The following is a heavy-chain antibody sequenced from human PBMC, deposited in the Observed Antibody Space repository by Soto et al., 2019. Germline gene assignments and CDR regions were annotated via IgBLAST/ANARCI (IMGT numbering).Heavy chain of an antibody. Sequence: SETLSLTCAVYGGSFSGYYWSWIRQPPGKGLEWIGEINHSGSTNYNPSLKSRVTISVDTSKNQFSLKLSSVTAADTAVYYCARGSSSGSDYWGQGTLVTVSS. CDR3: ARGSSSGSDY. CDR2: INHSGST. CDR1: GGSFSGYY. V-gene: IGHV4-34*01. D-gene: IGHD6-19*01. J-gene: IGHJ4*02.